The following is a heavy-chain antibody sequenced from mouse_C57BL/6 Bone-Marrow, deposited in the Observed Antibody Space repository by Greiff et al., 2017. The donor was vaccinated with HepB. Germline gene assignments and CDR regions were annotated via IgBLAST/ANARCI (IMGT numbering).Heavy chain of an antibody. D-gene: IGHD1-1*01. CDR1: GYTFTSYW. CDR3: AKGPITTVVAHWYFDV. V-gene: IGHV1-55*01. CDR2: IYPGSGST. Sequence: QVQLKQPGAELVKPGASVKMSCKASGYTFTSYWITWVKQRPGQGLEWIGDIYPGSGSTNYNEKFKSKATLTVDTSSSTAYMQLSSLTSEDSAVYYCAKGPITTVVAHWYFDVWGTGTTVTVSS. J-gene: IGHJ1*03.